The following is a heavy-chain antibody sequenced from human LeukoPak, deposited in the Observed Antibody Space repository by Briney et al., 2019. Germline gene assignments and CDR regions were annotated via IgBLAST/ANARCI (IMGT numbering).Heavy chain of an antibody. CDR2: ISAYNGNT. Sequence: ASVKVSCKASGYAFNTFGISWVRQAPGQGLEWVGWISAYNGNTHYPQKLQGRVTMTTDTSTNTAYMELTSLRSDDTAVYYCARSLITIFGLGMDVWGQGTTVTVSS. J-gene: IGHJ6*02. CDR1: GYAFNTFG. V-gene: IGHV1-18*01. D-gene: IGHD3-3*01. CDR3: ARSLITIFGLGMDV.